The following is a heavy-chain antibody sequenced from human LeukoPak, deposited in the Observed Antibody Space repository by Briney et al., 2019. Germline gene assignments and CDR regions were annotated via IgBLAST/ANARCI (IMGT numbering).Heavy chain of an antibody. CDR3: AREELERNFVY. CDR1: GGSISSYY. D-gene: IGHD3-10*01. CDR2: IYYSRST. Sequence: KPSETLSLTCTVSGGSISSYYWSWIRQPPGKGLEWIGYIYYSRSTNYNPSLKSRVTISVDTSKNQFSLKLSTVTAADTAVHYCAREELERNFVYWGQGTLVTVSS. V-gene: IGHV4-59*01. J-gene: IGHJ4*02.